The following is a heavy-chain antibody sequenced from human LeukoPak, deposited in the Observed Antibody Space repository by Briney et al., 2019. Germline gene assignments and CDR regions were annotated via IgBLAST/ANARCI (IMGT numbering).Heavy chain of an antibody. Sequence: PGGSLRLSCAASGFTFSSYAMSWFRQAPGKGLEWVGFIRSKAYGGTTEYAASVKGRFTISRDDSKSIAYLQMNSLKTEDTAVYYCTRDSDYGGAYDIWGQGTTVTVSS. D-gene: IGHD4-23*01. CDR3: TRDSDYGGAYDI. V-gene: IGHV3-49*03. CDR1: GFTFSSYA. J-gene: IGHJ3*02. CDR2: IRSKAYGGTT.